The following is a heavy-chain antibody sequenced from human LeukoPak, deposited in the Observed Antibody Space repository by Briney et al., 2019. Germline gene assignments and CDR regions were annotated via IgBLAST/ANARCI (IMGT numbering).Heavy chain of an antibody. V-gene: IGHV4-4*07. CDR3: ARMSSSWYGGYFDY. Sequence: PSETLSLTRTVSGGSISSYYWSWIRQPAGKGLEWIGRIYTSGSTNYNPSLKSRVTMSVDTSKNQFSLKLSSVTAADTAVYYCARMSSSWYGGYFDYWGQGTLVTVSS. CDR2: IYTSGST. D-gene: IGHD6-13*01. J-gene: IGHJ4*02. CDR1: GGSISSYY.